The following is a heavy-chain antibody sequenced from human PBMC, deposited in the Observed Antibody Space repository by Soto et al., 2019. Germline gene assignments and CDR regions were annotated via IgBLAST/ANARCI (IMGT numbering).Heavy chain of an antibody. Sequence: GGSLRLSCAASGFTFSDYYMSWIRQAPGKGLEWVSYISSSSSYTNYADSVKGRFTISRDNAKNSLYLQMNSLRAEGTAVYYCARDRGDYYDSSGYYTVFDYWGQGTLVTVSS. J-gene: IGHJ4*02. D-gene: IGHD3-22*01. V-gene: IGHV3-11*05. CDR2: ISSSSSYT. CDR1: GFTFSDYY. CDR3: ARDRGDYYDSSGYYTVFDY.